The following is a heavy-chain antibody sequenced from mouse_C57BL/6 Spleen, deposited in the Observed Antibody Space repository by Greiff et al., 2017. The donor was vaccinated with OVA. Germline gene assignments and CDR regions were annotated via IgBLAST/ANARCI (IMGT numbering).Heavy chain of an antibody. D-gene: IGHD1-1*01. CDR2: IYPGDGDT. V-gene: IGHV1-82*01. Sequence: QVQLQQSGPELVKPGASVKISCKASGYAFSSSWMNWVKQRPGKGLEWIGRIYPGDGDTNYNGKFKGKATLTADKSSSTAYMQLSSLTSEDSAVYFCARGNEVVGDYYAMDYWGQGTSVTVSS. J-gene: IGHJ4*01. CDR1: GYAFSSSW. CDR3: ARGNEVVGDYYAMDY.